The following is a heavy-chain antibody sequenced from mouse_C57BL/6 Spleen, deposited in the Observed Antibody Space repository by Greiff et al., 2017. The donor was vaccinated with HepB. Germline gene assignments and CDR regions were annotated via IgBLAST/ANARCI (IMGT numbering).Heavy chain of an antibody. V-gene: IGHV1-50*01. D-gene: IGHD4-1*01. Sequence: QVQLQQPGAELVKPGASVKLSCKASGYTFTSYWMQWVKQRPGQGLEWIGEIDPSDSYTNYNQKFKGKATLTVDTSSSTAYMQLSGLTSEDSAVYYCARLTGGFAYWGQGTLVTVSA. CDR3: ARLTGGFAY. CDR2: IDPSDSYT. J-gene: IGHJ3*01. CDR1: GYTFTSYW.